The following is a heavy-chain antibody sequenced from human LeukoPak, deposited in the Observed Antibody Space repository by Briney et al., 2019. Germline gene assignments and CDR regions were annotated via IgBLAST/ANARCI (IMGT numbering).Heavy chain of an antibody. V-gene: IGHV3-7*01. Sequence: GGSLRLSCAASGFTFSSYGMSWVRQAPGKGLEWVANINEGGSLKYYVDSVKGRFTISRDNTKNSLYLQMNTLRAEDTAVYYCARVGKSGWDFDHWGQGTLVTVSS. CDR3: ARVGKSGWDFDH. CDR1: GFTFSSYG. J-gene: IGHJ4*02. D-gene: IGHD6-19*01. CDR2: INEGGSLK.